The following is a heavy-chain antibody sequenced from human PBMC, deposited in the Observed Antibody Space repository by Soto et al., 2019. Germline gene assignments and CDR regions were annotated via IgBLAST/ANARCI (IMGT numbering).Heavy chain of an antibody. CDR2: ISSSSSYT. CDR1: GFTFSDYY. V-gene: IGHV3-11*05. D-gene: IGHD6-13*01. CDR3: ARESSSSAYGMDV. J-gene: IGHJ6*02. Sequence: PGGSLRLSCAPSGFTFSDYYMSWIRQAPGKGLEWVSYISSSSSYTNYADSVKGRFTISRDNAKNSLYLQMNSLRAEDTAVYYCARESSSSAYGMDVWGQGTTVTVSS.